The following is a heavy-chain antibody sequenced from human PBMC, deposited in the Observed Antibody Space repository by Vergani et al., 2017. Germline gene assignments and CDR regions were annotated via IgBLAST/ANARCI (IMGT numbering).Heavy chain of an antibody. Sequence: QVQLVQSGAEVKKPGSSVKVSCKASGGTFSSYAISWVRQAPGQGLEWMGGIIPIFGTANYAQKFQGRVTITADESTSTAYMELSSLRSEDTAVYYWAKGLSGEAPNDYYYYYYMDVWGKGTTVTVSS. V-gene: IGHV1-69*01. CDR1: GGTFSSYA. CDR2: IIPIFGTA. CDR3: AKGLSGEAPNDYYYYYYMDV. D-gene: IGHD2-15*01. J-gene: IGHJ6*03.